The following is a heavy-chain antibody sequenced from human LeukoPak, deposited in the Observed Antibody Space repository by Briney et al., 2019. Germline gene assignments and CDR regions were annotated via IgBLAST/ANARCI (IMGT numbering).Heavy chain of an antibody. J-gene: IGHJ3*02. CDR3: ARHRAKPVTLWFGDSAYAFDI. CDR1: GGSISSSSYY. CDR2: IYYSGST. Sequence: PSETLSLTCTVSGGSISSSSYYWGWIRQPPGKGLEWIGSIYYSGSTYYNPSLKSRATISVDTSKNQFSLKLSSVTAADTAVYYCARHRAKPVTLWFGDSAYAFDIWGQGTMVTVSS. D-gene: IGHD3-10*01. V-gene: IGHV4-39*01.